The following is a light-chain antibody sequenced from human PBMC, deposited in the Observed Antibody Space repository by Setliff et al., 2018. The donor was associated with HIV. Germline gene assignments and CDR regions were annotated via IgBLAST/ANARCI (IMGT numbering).Light chain of an antibody. CDR1: SSDVGTYNF. Sequence: QSGLTQPASGSGSPGQSITISCTGTSSDVGTYNFVSWYQQHPGKAPKLIIFEGTKRLSGVSNRFSGSNSGNTASLTISGLQPEDEADYYCCSHAGGNTYIFGRGTKVTVL. V-gene: IGLV2-23*01. CDR2: EGT. CDR3: CSHAGGNTYI. J-gene: IGLJ1*01.